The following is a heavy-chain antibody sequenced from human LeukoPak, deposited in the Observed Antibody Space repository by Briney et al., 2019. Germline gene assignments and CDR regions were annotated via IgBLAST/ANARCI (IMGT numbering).Heavy chain of an antibody. CDR3: ASGLTASGAFDI. J-gene: IGHJ3*02. Sequence: ASVKVSCKASGYTFTSYDINWVRQATGQGLGWMGWMNPNSGNTGYAQKFQGRVTMTRNTSISTAYMELSSLRSEDTAVYYCASGLTASGAFDIWGQGTMVTVSS. V-gene: IGHV1-8*01. CDR2: MNPNSGNT. CDR1: GYTFTSYD.